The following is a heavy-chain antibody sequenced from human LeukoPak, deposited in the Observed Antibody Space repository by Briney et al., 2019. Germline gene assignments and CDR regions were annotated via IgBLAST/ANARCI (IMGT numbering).Heavy chain of an antibody. Sequence: SETLSLTCAVPGYSISSGYYWGWIRQPPGKGLEWIGSIYHSGGTYYNPSLKSRVTISVDTSNNQFSLKLSSVTAADTAVYYCARGYYDSSGYYWNYFDYWGQGTLVTVSS. CDR1: GYSISSGYY. CDR2: IYHSGGT. CDR3: ARGYYDSSGYYWNYFDY. J-gene: IGHJ4*02. V-gene: IGHV4-38-2*01. D-gene: IGHD3-22*01.